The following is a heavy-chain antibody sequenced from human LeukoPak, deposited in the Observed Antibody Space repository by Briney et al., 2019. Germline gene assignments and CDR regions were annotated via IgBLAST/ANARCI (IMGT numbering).Heavy chain of an antibody. V-gene: IGHV4-59*08. Sequence: SETLSLTCSVSGGSSSSKFWSWIRQPPGKGLEWIGYIYYTGSTKYNPSLKSRVTISVDTSKNQFSLKLSSVTAADTAMYYCARGDSSGDYSWFDPWGQGTLVTVSS. CDR1: GGSSSSKF. CDR2: IYYTGST. D-gene: IGHD3-22*01. CDR3: ARGDSSGDYSWFDP. J-gene: IGHJ5*02.